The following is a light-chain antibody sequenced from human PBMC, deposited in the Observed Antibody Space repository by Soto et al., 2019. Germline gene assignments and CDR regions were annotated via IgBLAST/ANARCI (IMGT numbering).Light chain of an antibody. V-gene: IGKV3-11*01. J-gene: IGKJ5*01. Sequence: EIVLTQSPATLSXSPXXXXTXXXRXXQSVSSYLAWYQQKPGQAPRLLIYDASNRATGIPARFSGSGSGTDFTLTISSLDPEDFAVYYCQQRSNWPPEITFGQGTRLEI. CDR2: DAS. CDR1: QSVSSY. CDR3: QQRSNWPPEIT.